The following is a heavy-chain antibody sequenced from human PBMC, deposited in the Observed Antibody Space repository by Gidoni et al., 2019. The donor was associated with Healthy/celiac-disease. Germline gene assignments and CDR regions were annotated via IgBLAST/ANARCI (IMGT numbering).Heavy chain of an antibody. V-gene: IGHV3-74*01. Sequence: EVQLVEAGGGGVQPGGSLRLSCAASGFTSSSYWMHWVRQAPGKGLVWVSRINSDGSSTSYADSVKGRFTISRDNAKNTLYLQMNSLRAEDTAVYYCASLENRYCYYGMDVWGQGTTVTVSS. CDR1: GFTSSSYW. CDR2: INSDGSST. D-gene: IGHD3-3*01. J-gene: IGHJ6*02. CDR3: ASLENRYCYYGMDV.